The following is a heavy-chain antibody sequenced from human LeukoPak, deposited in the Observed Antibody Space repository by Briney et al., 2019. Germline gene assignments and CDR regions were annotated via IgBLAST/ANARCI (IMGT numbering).Heavy chain of an antibody. CDR1: GYSFTSYW. CDR3: ARPPVRYDSSGYYYEDY. V-gene: IGHV5-51*01. D-gene: IGHD3-22*01. J-gene: IGHJ4*02. CDR2: IYPGDSDT. Sequence: GESLKISCKGSGYSFTSYWIGWVRQMPGKGLEWMGIIYPGDSDTRYSPSFQGQVTISADKSISTAYLQWSSPKASDTAMYYCARPPVRYDSSGYYYEDYWGQGTLVTVSS.